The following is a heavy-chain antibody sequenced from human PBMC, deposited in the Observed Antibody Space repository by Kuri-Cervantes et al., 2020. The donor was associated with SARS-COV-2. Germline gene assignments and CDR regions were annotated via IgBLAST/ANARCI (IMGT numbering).Heavy chain of an antibody. CDR1: GYTFTGYY. J-gene: IGHJ3*02. CDR2: IIPIFGTA. CDR3: ATALRIVVVPAANLGVDAFDI. D-gene: IGHD2-2*01. Sequence: SVKVSCKASGYTFTGYYMHWVRQAPGQGLGWMGRIIPIFGTANYAQKFQGRVTITADESTSTAYMELSSLRSEDTAVYYCATALRIVVVPAANLGVDAFDIWGQGTMVTVSS. V-gene: IGHV1-69*13.